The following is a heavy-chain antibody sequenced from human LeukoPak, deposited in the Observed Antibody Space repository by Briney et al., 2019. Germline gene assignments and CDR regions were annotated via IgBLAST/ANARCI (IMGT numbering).Heavy chain of an antibody. CDR3: ATHLGYCSSTSCYSY. CDR2: IYPGDSDT. D-gene: IGHD2-2*01. CDR1: GYSFTNSW. V-gene: IGHV5-51*01. J-gene: IGHJ4*02. Sequence: GESLKISCKGSGYSFTNSWIAWVRQMPGKGLEWMGIIYPGDSDTRYSPSFQGQVTISADKSISTAYLQWSSLKASDTAMYYCATHLGYCSSTSCYSYRGQGTLVTVSS.